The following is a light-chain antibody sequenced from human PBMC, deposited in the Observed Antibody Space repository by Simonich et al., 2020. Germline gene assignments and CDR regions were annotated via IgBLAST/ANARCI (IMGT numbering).Light chain of an antibody. Sequence: QSALTHPASVSGSPGQSITISFTGTSSDVDGYNYVSWYKRHPGKAPKLMIYDVSNRPSGVSNRFSGSKSGNTASLTISGLQAEDEADYYCSSYTSSSHVVFGGGTKLTVL. CDR1: SSDVDGYNY. V-gene: IGLV2-14*03. CDR2: DVS. CDR3: SSYTSSSHVV. J-gene: IGLJ2*01.